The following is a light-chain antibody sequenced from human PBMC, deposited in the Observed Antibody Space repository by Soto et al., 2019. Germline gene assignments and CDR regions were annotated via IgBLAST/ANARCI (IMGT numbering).Light chain of an antibody. J-gene: IGLJ2*01. V-gene: IGLV1-40*01. CDR1: SSNIGARYD. Sequence: QSVLTQPPSVSGAPGQRVTISCTGSSSNIGARYDVHWYQQLPGTAPKLLIYGNSNRPSGVPDRFSGSKSGTSASLAITGLQAEDEADYYCQSFDSSLRGGFGGGTQVTVL. CDR2: GNS. CDR3: QSFDSSLRGG.